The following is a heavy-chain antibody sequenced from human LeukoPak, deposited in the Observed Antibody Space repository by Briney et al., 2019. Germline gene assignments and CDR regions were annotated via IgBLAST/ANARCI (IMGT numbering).Heavy chain of an antibody. V-gene: IGHV3-23*01. CDR2: ISGSGGKT. CDR1: GFTFSNSD. D-gene: IGHD1-14*01. Sequence: GGSLRLSCEASGFTFSNSDMSWVRQAPGKGLEWVSGISGSGGKTYYADSVKGRFTISRDNSKNTLYLQMNSLRADDTAVYYCAKALAHPGKYYSDYWGQGTLVTVSS. J-gene: IGHJ4*02. CDR3: AKALAHPGKYYSDY.